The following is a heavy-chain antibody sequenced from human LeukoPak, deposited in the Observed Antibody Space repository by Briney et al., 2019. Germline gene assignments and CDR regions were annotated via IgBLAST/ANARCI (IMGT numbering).Heavy chain of an antibody. CDR1: GGSISGSGYY. Sequence: SDTLSLTCSVSGGSISGSGYYWGWIRQPPGKGLERIGSMYYSGSTYYNPSLKSRVTMSEDRSKNQFSLKLSSVTAADTAIYYCARSSYYCFDSWGQGTLVTVSS. D-gene: IGHD3-10*01. CDR3: ARSSYYCFDS. J-gene: IGHJ4*02. V-gene: IGHV4-39*01. CDR2: MYYSGST.